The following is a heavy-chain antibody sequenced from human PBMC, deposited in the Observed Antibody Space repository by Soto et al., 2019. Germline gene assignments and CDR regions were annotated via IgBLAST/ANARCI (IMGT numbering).Heavy chain of an antibody. D-gene: IGHD4-17*01. CDR1: GGSISSGGYS. Sequence: QLQLQESGSGLVKPSQTLSLTCAVSGGSISSGGYSWSCIRQPPGKGLEWIGYIYHSGSTYYNPSRKSRVTISVDRSKKQFSLKLSSVTAADTAVYYCASGMTTVTTLDYWGQGTLVTVSS. V-gene: IGHV4-30-2*01. CDR2: IYHSGST. J-gene: IGHJ4*02. CDR3: ASGMTTVTTLDY.